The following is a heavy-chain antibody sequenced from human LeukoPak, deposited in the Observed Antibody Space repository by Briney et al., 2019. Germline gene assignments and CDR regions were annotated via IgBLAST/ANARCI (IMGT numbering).Heavy chain of an antibody. CDR1: GFTFSSYS. CDR3: ARVAPDYYDPGDY. CDR2: ISTSSIYI. J-gene: IGHJ4*02. D-gene: IGHD3-22*01. V-gene: IGHV3-21*01. Sequence: GGSLRLSCAASGFTFSSYSMNRVRQAPGKGLERVSSISTSSIYIYYADSVKGRFTISRDNARNSLCLQMNSLRAEDTAVYYCARVAPDYYDPGDYWGQGTLVTVSS.